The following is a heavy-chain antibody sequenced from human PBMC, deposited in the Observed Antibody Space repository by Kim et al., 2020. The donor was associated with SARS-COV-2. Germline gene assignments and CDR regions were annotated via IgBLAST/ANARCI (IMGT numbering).Heavy chain of an antibody. CDR3: ARNHWNYERRWFDP. CDR2: IIPMFGIT. J-gene: IGHJ5*02. CDR1: EGSFSIYA. D-gene: IGHD1-7*01. Sequence: ASVKVSCKASEGSFSIYAISWVRQAPGQGLEWLGGIIPMFGITKYAQKFQDRVSITADESTSTAYMELTTLRSEDTAMYYCARNHWNYERRWFDPWGQGTLVTVSS. V-gene: IGHV1-69*13.